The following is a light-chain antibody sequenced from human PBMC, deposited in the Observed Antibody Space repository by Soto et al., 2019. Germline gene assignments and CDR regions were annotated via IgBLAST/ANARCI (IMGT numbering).Light chain of an antibody. J-gene: IGLJ3*02. CDR2: KVS. Sequence: QSVLTQPASVSGSPGQSITISCTGTSSDVGTYNYVSWYQQHPGKAPKLMIYKVSDRPSGVSNRFSGSKSGNTASLTISGLQAEDEADYYCSSYTTSSTWVFGGGTKLTVL. V-gene: IGLV2-14*01. CDR1: SSDVGTYNY. CDR3: SSYTTSSTWV.